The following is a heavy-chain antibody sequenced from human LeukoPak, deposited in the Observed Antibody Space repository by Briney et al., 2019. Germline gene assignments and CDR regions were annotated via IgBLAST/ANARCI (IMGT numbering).Heavy chain of an antibody. Sequence: SETLSLTCGVSGGSITNTNYWTWVRQPPGKGLEWIGEVNLQGSTNYNPSLMGRVAISVDTSENHISLQLTSVTAADTAEYYCAREGGPYRPLDYSGQGTLVTVSS. J-gene: IGHJ4*02. V-gene: IGHV4-4*02. CDR3: AREGGPYRPLDY. CDR1: GGSITNTNY. CDR2: VNLQGST.